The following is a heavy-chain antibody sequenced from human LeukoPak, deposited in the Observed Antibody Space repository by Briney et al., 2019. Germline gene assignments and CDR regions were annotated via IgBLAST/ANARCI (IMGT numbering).Heavy chain of an antibody. Sequence: SETLSLTCAVYGGSFSGYYWSWIRQPPGKGLEWIGEISHSGSTNYNPSLTSRVTISVDTSKNQFSLRLSSVTAADTAVYYCARHWRYSGSYNWFDPWGQGTLVTVSS. CDR1: GGSFSGYY. CDR2: ISHSGST. D-gene: IGHD1-26*01. J-gene: IGHJ5*02. V-gene: IGHV4-34*01. CDR3: ARHWRYSGSYNWFDP.